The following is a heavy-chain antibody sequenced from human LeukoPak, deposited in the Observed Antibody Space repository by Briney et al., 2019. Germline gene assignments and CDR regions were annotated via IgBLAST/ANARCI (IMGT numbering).Heavy chain of an antibody. D-gene: IGHD4-17*01. V-gene: IGHV1-24*01. Sequence: GASVKVSCKVSGYTLSDLAMHWVRQAPGKGLEWMGGLDPEDGEAIYAQPLQGRVTMTEDTSSDTAYMVLSNLRSEDTAVYYCATRNFGDYGAFDIWGQGTMVTVSS. CDR2: LDPEDGEA. CDR3: ATRNFGDYGAFDI. CDR1: GYTLSDLA. J-gene: IGHJ3*02.